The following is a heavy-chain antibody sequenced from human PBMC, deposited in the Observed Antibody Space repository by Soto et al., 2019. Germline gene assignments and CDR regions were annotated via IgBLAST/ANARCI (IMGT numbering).Heavy chain of an antibody. D-gene: IGHD2-2*01. CDR3: AGTQFCSGTRRPPIFYYYYGTDV. CDR2: IIPIFGIA. CDR1: GGTFSSYA. J-gene: IGHJ6*02. V-gene: IGHV1-69*01. Sequence: QVQLVQSGAEVKKPGSSVKVSCKASGGTFSSYAISWARQAPGQGHEWMGGIIPIFGIANYAQKFQGRVTLTADESTSTAYMELSSLRPEDTAVYYCAGTQFCSGTRRPPIFYYYYGTDVWCQGNTVSVSS.